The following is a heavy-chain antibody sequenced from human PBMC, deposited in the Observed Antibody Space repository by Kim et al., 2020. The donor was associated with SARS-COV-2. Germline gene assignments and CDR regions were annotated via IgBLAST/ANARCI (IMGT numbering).Heavy chain of an antibody. CDR3: ARRGGWWLVTNFDY. V-gene: IGHV4-34*01. Sequence: NPSLKSRVTISVDTSKNQFSLKLSSVTAADTAVYYCARRGGWWLVTNFDYWGQGTLVTVSS. J-gene: IGHJ4*02. D-gene: IGHD6-19*01.